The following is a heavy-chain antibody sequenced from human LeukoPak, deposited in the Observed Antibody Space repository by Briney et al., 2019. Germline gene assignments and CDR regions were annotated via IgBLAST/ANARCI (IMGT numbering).Heavy chain of an antibody. CDR1: GYTITSYD. J-gene: IGHJ4*02. CDR2: MNPNSGNT. CDR3: ARGRARSSDCSSTSCYDASFDY. V-gene: IGHV1-8*01. D-gene: IGHD2-2*01. Sequence: ASVKVSCKASGYTITSYDINWVRQATGQGLEWMGWMNPNSGNTGYAQKFQGRVTMTRNTSISTAYMELSSLRSEDTAVYYCARGRARSSDCSSTSCYDASFDYWGQGTLVTVSS.